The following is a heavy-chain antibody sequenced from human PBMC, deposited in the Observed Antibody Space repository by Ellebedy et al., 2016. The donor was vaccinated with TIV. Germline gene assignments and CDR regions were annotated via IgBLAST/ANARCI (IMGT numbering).Heavy chain of an antibody. CDR1: GFTFSSFS. CDR2: IPRDSDAM. J-gene: IGHJ3*02. V-gene: IGHV3-48*02. CDR3: VRDLHRAFDI. D-gene: IGHD1-14*01. Sequence: GESLKISCSASGFTFSSFSMNWVRQAPGKGLEWVSYIPRDSDAMSYADSVKGRFTISRDNAKNSLYLQMNSLRDADTAVYYCVRDLHRAFDIWGQGTVVTVSS.